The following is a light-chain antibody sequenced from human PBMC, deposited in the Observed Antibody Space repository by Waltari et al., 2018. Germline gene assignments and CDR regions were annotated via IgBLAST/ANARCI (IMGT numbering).Light chain of an antibody. V-gene: IGKV1-5*03. CDR2: KAS. J-gene: IGKJ1*01. CDR3: QQYNNYWT. Sequence: DIQMTQSPSTLSASVGDRVTITCRASQSISSWLAWYQQKPGKAPKLLIDKASSLESGVPSRFSGSGSGTEFTLTISSLQPDDFATYYFQQYNNYWTFGQGTKVEIK. CDR1: QSISSW.